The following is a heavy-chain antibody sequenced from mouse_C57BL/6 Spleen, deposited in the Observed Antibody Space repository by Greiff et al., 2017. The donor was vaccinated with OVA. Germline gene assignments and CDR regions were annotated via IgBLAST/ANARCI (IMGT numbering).Heavy chain of an antibody. Sequence: QVQLQQPGAELVKPGASVKLSCKASGYTFTSYWMNWVKQRPGQGLEWIGMINPNSGSTTYNEKFKSKATLTVDKSSSTAYMQLSSLTSEDSAVYFWARLEDAAQGPYYFGDWGQGATLTVSS. D-gene: IGHD3-2*02. V-gene: IGHV1-64*01. CDR1: GYTFTSYW. CDR3: ARLEDAAQGPYYFGD. J-gene: IGHJ2*01. CDR2: INPNSGST.